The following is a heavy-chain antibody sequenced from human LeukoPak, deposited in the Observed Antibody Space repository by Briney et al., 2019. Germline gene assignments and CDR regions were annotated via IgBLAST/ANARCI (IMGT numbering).Heavy chain of an antibody. Sequence: GRSLRLSCAASVFTFSSHGMHWVRQAPGKGLEWVALMSYDGTNKVYADPVKGRFTISRDNSKNTLYLEMNNLRAEDTAVYYCAKRGYCSGGRCYSFHFDYWGQGTLVTVSS. CDR3: AKRGYCSGGRCYSFHFDY. J-gene: IGHJ4*02. CDR2: MSYDGTNK. CDR1: VFTFSSHG. D-gene: IGHD2-15*01. V-gene: IGHV3-30*18.